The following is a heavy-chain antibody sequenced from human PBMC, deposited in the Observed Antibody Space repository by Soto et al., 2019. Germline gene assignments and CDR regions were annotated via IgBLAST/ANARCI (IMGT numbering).Heavy chain of an antibody. D-gene: IGHD6-19*01. Sequence: LRLSCAASGFTFSSYGMHWVRQAPGKGLEWVAVISYDGSNKYYADSVKGRFTISRDNSKNTLYLQMNSLRAEDTAVYYCARYSSGAYYYGMDVWGQGTTVTVSS. CDR2: ISYDGSNK. J-gene: IGHJ6*02. CDR3: ARYSSGAYYYGMDV. V-gene: IGHV3-30*03. CDR1: GFTFSSYG.